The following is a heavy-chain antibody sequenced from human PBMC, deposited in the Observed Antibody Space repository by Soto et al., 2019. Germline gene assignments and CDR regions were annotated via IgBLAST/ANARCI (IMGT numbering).Heavy chain of an antibody. Sequence: ASVKVSCKASGYTFTSNCIHWVRQAPGQGLEWMGIMNPSGGSTSHAQKFQGRVTMTRDTSTSTVYMELSSLRSEDTAVYYCARDPSQDYYDSSGYYYPRYYHYGMDVWGQGTTVTVSS. D-gene: IGHD3-22*01. CDR1: GYTFTSNC. CDR2: MNPSGGST. CDR3: ARDPSQDYYDSSGYYYPRYYHYGMDV. V-gene: IGHV1-46*01. J-gene: IGHJ6*02.